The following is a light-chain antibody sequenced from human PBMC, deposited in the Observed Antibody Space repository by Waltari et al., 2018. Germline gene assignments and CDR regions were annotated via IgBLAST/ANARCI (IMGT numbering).Light chain of an antibody. CDR2: DAS. CDR3: QQYDVLQYT. CDR1: QDITNC. J-gene: IGKJ3*01. V-gene: IGKV1-33*01. Sequence: DIQMTQSPSSLSASVGDRVTITCQASQDITNCLNWYQQKPGQAPKLLIYDASNLKTGVPSRFSGRGFGTDFTFTISSLQPEDVATHYCQQYDVLQYTFGPGTKVNLK.